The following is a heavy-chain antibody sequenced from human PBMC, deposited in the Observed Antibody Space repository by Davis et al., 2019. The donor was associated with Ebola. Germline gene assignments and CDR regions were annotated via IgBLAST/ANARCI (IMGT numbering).Heavy chain of an antibody. Sequence: ASVKVSCKASGYTFTSYYMHWVRQAPGQGLEWMGIINPSGGSTSYAQKFQGRVTMTRDTSTSTVYMELSSLRSEDTAVYYCARARAATYKYYYYYGMDVWGQGTTVTVSS. V-gene: IGHV1-46*01. CDR1: GYTFTSYY. CDR2: INPSGGST. CDR3: ARARAATYKYYYYYGMDV. D-gene: IGHD6-13*01. J-gene: IGHJ6*02.